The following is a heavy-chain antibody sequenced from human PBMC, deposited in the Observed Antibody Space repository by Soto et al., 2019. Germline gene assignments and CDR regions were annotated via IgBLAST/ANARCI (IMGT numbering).Heavy chain of an antibody. CDR3: ARDSTRRGACDI. J-gene: IGHJ3*02. CDR2: INHSGST. D-gene: IGHD2-2*01. Sequence: TLSLTCAVYNGSFSVYYCTWIRQTPGKGLEWIGEINHSGSTNYNPSLKSRVTISVDTSKNQFSLKLSSVTAADTAVYYCARDSTRRGACDIWGQGTMVTVSS. CDR1: NGSFSVYY. V-gene: IGHV4-34*01.